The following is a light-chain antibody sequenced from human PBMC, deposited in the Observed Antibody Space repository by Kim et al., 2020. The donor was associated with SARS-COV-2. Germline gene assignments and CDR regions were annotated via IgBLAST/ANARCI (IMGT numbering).Light chain of an antibody. Sequence: PGATVTLPCGSSTGAVPTGHYPFWFQQKSGQAPRTLIYDTNNRHSWTPARFSASLLGGKAALTLSGAQPEDEADYYCLLSYSVPRVFGGGTQLTVL. CDR2: DTN. CDR3: LLSYSVPRV. CDR1: TGAVPTGHY. J-gene: IGLJ3*02. V-gene: IGLV7-46*01.